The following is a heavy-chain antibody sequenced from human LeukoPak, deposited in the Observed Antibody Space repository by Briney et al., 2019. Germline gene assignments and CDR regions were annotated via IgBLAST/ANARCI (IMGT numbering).Heavy chain of an antibody. CDR3: ARAPLTIYDYVWGSYRPYFDY. CDR2: INPNSGGT. J-gene: IGHJ4*02. V-gene: IGHV1-2*04. Sequence: ASVKVSCKASGCTFTGYYMHWVRQAPGQGLEWMGWINPNSGGTNYAQKFQGWVTMTRDTSISTAYMELSRLRSDDTAVYYCARAPLTIYDYVWGSYRPYFDYWGQGTLVTVSS. CDR1: GCTFTGYY. D-gene: IGHD3-16*02.